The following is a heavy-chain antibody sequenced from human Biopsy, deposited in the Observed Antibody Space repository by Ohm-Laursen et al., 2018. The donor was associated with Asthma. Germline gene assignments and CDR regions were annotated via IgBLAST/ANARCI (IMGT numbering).Heavy chain of an antibody. CDR3: ARTTYGHDGFDP. Sequence: TLSLTCTVFGGSINIGDYYWSWIRQHPVKGLEWIGHIYYSGSTYYNPSLKSRVSISLDTSKNQFSLSLTPVTAADTAVYYCARTTYGHDGFDPWGQGTLVTVSS. CDR2: IYYSGST. J-gene: IGHJ5*02. CDR1: GGSINIGDYY. V-gene: IGHV4-31*03. D-gene: IGHD4-17*01.